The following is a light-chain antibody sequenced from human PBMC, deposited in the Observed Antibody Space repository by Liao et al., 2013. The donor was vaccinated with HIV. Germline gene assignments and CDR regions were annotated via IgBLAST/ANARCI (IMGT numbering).Light chain of an antibody. CDR3: QAWDSMVV. CDR2: QDS. CDR1: VLAERY. Sequence: SYELTQPSSVSVSPGQTATITCSGDVLAERYARWFQQKPGQAPVLVIYQDSKRPSGIPERFSGSNSGNTATLTISGTQAMDEADYYCQAWDSMVVFGGGTKLTVL. V-gene: IGLV3-1*01. J-gene: IGLJ3*02.